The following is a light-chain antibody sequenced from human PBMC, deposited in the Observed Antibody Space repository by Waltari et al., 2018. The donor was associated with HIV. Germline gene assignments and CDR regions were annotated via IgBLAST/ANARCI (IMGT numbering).Light chain of an antibody. V-gene: IGLV2-23*02. CDR1: SSDVGNYNL. Sequence: QSALAQPASVSDSPGQSITISCTVTSSDVGNYNLVSWYQQHPGKVPKLIIYEVTKRPSGVSNRFSGSKSGNTASLTISGLQAEDEADYYCCSYAASRSVVFGGGTKLTVL. CDR3: CSYAASRSVV. CDR2: EVT. J-gene: IGLJ2*01.